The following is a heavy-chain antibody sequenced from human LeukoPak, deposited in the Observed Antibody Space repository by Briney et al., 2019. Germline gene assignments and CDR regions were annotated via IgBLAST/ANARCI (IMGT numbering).Heavy chain of an antibody. V-gene: IGHV4-59*01. Sequence: SETLSLTCTVSGGSISSYYWSWIRQPPGKGLEWIGYIYYSESTNYNPSLKSRVTISVDPSKNQFSLKLSSVTAADTAVYYCARDGFWGHAFDIWGQGTMVTVSS. CDR3: ARDGFWGHAFDI. CDR1: GGSISSYY. CDR2: IYYSEST. J-gene: IGHJ3*02. D-gene: IGHD7-27*01.